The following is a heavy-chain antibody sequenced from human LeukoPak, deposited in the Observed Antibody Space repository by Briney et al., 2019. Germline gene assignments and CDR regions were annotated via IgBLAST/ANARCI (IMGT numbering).Heavy chain of an antibody. D-gene: IGHD6-19*01. V-gene: IGHV3-21*01. Sequence: GGSLRLSCAASGFTFSSFNMNWVRQAPGKGLEWVSSIDTTSNYIHYGDSVRGRFTISRDNAKNSLYLQMNSLRVEGTAVYYCATSRRDSEWYIDASWGQEPWSPSPQ. J-gene: IGHJ5*01. CDR2: IDTTSNYI. CDR3: ATSRRDSEWYIDAS. CDR1: GFTFSSFN.